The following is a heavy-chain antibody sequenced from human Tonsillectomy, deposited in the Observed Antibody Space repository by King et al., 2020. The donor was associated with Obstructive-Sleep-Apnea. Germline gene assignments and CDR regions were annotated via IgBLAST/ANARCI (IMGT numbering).Heavy chain of an antibody. CDR3: ATFSSAWYFDY. J-gene: IGHJ4*02. D-gene: IGHD6-19*01. CDR2: INPNNGNT. V-gene: IGHV1-18*01. Sequence: VQLVESGAEVKKPGASVKVSCKTSGYTFGTYGITWVRQAPGQGLEWMGWINPNNGNTDYAQKLQGRGTMTTDASTTTAYMELRSLRSDDTAVYYCATFSSAWYFDYWGQGTLVTVSS. CDR1: GYTFGTYG.